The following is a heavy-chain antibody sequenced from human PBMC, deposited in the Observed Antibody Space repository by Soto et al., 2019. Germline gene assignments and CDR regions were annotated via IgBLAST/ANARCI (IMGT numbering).Heavy chain of an antibody. D-gene: IGHD6-13*01. Sequence: ASVRVSCKASGYTFTRYGINWVRQAPGQGHEWMGWISAYNGNTNYAQKLQGRVTMTTDTSTSTAYMELRSLRSDDTAVYYCARDLYSSGWYDKVNYYSGMDVWG. J-gene: IGHJ6*02. CDR1: GYTFTRYG. V-gene: IGHV1-18*01. CDR2: ISAYNGNT. CDR3: ARDLYSSGWYDKVNYYSGMDV.